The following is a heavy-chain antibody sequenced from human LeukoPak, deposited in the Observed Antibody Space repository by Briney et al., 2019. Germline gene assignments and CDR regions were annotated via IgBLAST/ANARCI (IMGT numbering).Heavy chain of an antibody. CDR1: GFIFSTYS. CDR2: ISSSGRHI. Sequence: GGSLRLSCAASGFIFSTYSMSWVRQAPGKGLEWVSSISSSGRHIYYADSVKGRFTISRDNVRNSLYLQMNSLRAEDTAVYYCARVAEAAAFDYWGQGTLVTVS. J-gene: IGHJ4*02. CDR3: ARVAEAAAFDY. D-gene: IGHD6-13*01. V-gene: IGHV3-21*01.